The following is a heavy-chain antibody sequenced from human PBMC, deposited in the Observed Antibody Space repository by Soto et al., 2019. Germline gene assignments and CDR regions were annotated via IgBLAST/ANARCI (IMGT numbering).Heavy chain of an antibody. D-gene: IGHD3-3*01. V-gene: IGHV3-30-3*01. Sequence: GGSLRLSCAASGFTFSSYPMHWVRQAPGKGLDWVALISSDGSNKYYADSVKGRFTISRDNSKNTLYLQMNSLRSEDTAVYYCGRGMGFWSGLDYWGQGTLVTVSS. CDR1: GFTFSSYP. CDR2: ISSDGSNK. J-gene: IGHJ4*02. CDR3: GRGMGFWSGLDY.